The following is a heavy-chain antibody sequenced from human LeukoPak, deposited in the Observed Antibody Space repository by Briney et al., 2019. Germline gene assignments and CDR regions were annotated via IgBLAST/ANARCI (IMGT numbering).Heavy chain of an antibody. Sequence: GGSLRLSCAASGFTFSSYGMHWVRQAPGKGLEWVAVIWYDGSNKYYADSVKGRFTISRDNSKNTLYLQMNSLRAEDTAVYYCASPRYSSSWYDAFDIWGQGTMVTVSS. CDR3: ASPRYSSSWYDAFDI. J-gene: IGHJ3*02. D-gene: IGHD6-13*01. CDR2: IWYDGSNK. CDR1: GFTFSSYG. V-gene: IGHV3-33*01.